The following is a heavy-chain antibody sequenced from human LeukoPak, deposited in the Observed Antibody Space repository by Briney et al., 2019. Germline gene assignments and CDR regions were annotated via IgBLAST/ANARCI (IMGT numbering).Heavy chain of an antibody. CDR2: ISPTSAYI. Sequence: NPGGSLRLSCAASGFSFSRYWIHWVRQAPGKGLDWVSSISPTSAYIYYQDSVKGRFTISRDDAKNSLYLEMDSLRAEDTAVYYCARTIYYYESTSYFSDAFDVWGQGTMVTVSS. J-gene: IGHJ3*01. V-gene: IGHV3-21*01. D-gene: IGHD3-22*01. CDR3: ARTIYYYESTSYFSDAFDV. CDR1: GFSFSRYW.